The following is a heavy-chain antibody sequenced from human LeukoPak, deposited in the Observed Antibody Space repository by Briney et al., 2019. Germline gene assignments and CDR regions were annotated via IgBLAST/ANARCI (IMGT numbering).Heavy chain of an antibody. CDR3: ARDSGNYYDSSGYPYENQFDY. CDR2: IIPIFGTA. D-gene: IGHD3-22*01. V-gene: IGHV1-69*13. CDR1: GGTFSSYA. Sequence: SVRVSCKASGGTFSSYAISWVRQAPGQGLEWMGGIIPIFGTANYAQKFQGRVTITADESTSTVYMELSSLRSEDTAVYYCARDSGNYYDSSGYPYENQFDYWGQGTLVTVSS. J-gene: IGHJ4*02.